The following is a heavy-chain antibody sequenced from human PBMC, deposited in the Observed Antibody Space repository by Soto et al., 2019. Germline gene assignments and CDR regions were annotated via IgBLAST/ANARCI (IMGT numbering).Heavy chain of an antibody. V-gene: IGHV4-59*01. D-gene: IGHD3-10*01. CDR3: AGSYYGSGPYYYMDV. CDR1: GGSISSYY. J-gene: IGHJ6*03. CDR2: IYYSGST. Sequence: SETLSLTCTVSGGSISSYYWSWIRQPPGKGLEWIGYIYYSGSTNYNPSLKSRVTISVETSKNQFSLKLSSVTAADTAVYYCAGSYYGSGPYYYMDVWGKGTTVTVSS.